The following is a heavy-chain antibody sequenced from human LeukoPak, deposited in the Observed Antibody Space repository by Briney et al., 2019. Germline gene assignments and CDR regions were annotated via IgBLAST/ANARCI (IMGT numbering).Heavy chain of an antibody. Sequence: GGSLRLSCAASGFTYSSYAMSWVRQAPGKGLEWVSAISSSGGSTYYADSVKGRFTISRDNSKNTLFLQMNSLRAEDTAVYYCAKGEANWDYYFDYWGQGTLVTVSS. D-gene: IGHD7-27*01. V-gene: IGHV3-23*01. CDR1: GFTYSSYA. CDR3: AKGEANWDYYFDY. CDR2: ISSSGGST. J-gene: IGHJ4*02.